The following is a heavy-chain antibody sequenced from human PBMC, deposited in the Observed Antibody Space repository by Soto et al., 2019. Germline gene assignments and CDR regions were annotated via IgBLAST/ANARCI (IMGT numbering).Heavy chain of an antibody. Sequence: QTLSLTCAITGDSVSSNSSGWSWVRQSPSRGLEWLGRTYYRSKWYYEYAVSVRGRITINPDTSKNQYSLQLNSVTPEDTAVYFCARGEQYSGRIFDYWGQGTLVTVSS. CDR3: ARGEQYSGRIFDY. CDR2: TYYRSKWYY. V-gene: IGHV6-1*01. D-gene: IGHD1-26*01. CDR1: GDSVSSNSSG. J-gene: IGHJ4*01.